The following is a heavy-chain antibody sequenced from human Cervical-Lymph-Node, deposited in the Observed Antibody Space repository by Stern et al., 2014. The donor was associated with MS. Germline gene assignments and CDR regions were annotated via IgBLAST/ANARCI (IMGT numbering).Heavy chain of an antibody. V-gene: IGHV2-5*02. D-gene: IGHD6-19*01. J-gene: IGHJ6*02. CDR1: GFSLSTHVVG. CDR2: IYWDDDK. Sequence: QITLKESGPTLVRPTQTLTLTCTFSGFSLSTHVVGVGWIRQPPGKALEWLALIYWDDDKRYSPSLKSRLTITKDTSKKQVVLTVTNLDPVDTATYYCAHRGVAGTHYYYYGMDVWGQGTTVTVSS. CDR3: AHRGVAGTHYYYYGMDV.